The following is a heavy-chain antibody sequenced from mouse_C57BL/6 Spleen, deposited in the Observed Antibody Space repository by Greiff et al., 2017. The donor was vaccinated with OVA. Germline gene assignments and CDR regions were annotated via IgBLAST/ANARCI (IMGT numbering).Heavy chain of an antibody. CDR1: GYTFTSYW. J-gene: IGHJ2*01. Sequence: VKLQQPGAELVRPGSSVKLSCKASGYTFTSYWMQWVKQRPIQGLEWIGNIDPSDSETHYNQKFKDKATLTVDKSSSTAYMQLSSLTSEDSAVYYCARNDYDCDDGLDYWGQGTTLTVSS. D-gene: IGHD2-4*01. CDR2: IDPSDSET. CDR3: ARNDYDCDDGLDY. V-gene: IGHV1-52*01.